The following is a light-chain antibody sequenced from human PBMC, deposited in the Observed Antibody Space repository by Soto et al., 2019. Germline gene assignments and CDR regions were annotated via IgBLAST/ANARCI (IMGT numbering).Light chain of an antibody. V-gene: IGLV2-8*01. CDR3: SSYAGSNKV. CDR1: SSDVGGYNY. J-gene: IGLJ1*01. CDR2: EVS. Sequence: QSALTQPPSASGSPGQSVTISCTGTSSDVGGYNYVSWYQQHPGKAPKLMIYEVSKRPSGVPDRFSGSKPGNTASLTVSGLQAEDEADYYCSSYAGSNKVFGTGTKVTVL.